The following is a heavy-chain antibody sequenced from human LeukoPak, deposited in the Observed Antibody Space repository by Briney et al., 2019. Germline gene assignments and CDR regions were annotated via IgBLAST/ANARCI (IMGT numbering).Heavy chain of an antibody. J-gene: IGHJ4*02. Sequence: SETLSLTCTVSGGSISSYYWTWIRQPPGKGLEWIAYIPYSGSTNYNPSLKSRVTMSVDTSKNQFSLKLSSVTAADTAVYYCARDTYYYDSSGYAGFDYWGQGTLVTVSS. V-gene: IGHV4-59*12. CDR3: ARDTYYYDSSGYAGFDY. D-gene: IGHD3-22*01. CDR2: IPYSGST. CDR1: GGSISSYY.